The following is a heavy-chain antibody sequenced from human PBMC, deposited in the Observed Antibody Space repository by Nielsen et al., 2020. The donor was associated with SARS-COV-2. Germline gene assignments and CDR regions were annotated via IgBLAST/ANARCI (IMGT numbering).Heavy chain of an antibody. CDR1: GGSISSGGYY. J-gene: IGHJ4*02. CDR3: ARAPSITIFGVVNNFDY. D-gene: IGHD3-3*01. Sequence: SETLSLTCTVSGGSISSGGYYWSWIRQHPGKGLEWIGYIYYSGSTYYNPSLKSRVTISVDTSKNQFSLKLSSVTAADMAVYYCARAPSITIFGVVNNFDYWGQGTLVTVSS. V-gene: IGHV4-31*03. CDR2: IYYSGST.